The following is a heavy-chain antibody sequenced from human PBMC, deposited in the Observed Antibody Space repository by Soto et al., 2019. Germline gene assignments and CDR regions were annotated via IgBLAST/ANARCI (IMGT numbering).Heavy chain of an antibody. CDR1: GFTFSDHY. J-gene: IGHJ4*02. CDR3: TRGRIDSGTYYGLDY. D-gene: IGHD1-26*01. V-gene: IGHV3-72*01. Sequence: EVQVVESGGGLVQPGGSLRLSCAASGFTFSDHYMDWVRQAPGKGLEWVGRSRNKANSYTTEYAASVKGRFTISRHDSXXSLYLQMNSLKTEDTAVYYCTRGRIDSGTYYGLDYWGQGTLVTVSS. CDR2: SRNKANSYTT.